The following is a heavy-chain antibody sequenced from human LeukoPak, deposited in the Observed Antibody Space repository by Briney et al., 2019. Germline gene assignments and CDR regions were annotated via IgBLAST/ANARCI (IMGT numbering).Heavy chain of an antibody. V-gene: IGHV1-2*02. CDR1: GYTFTGYY. J-gene: IGHJ4*02. D-gene: IGHD4-17*01. CDR3: ARDSYDDWYFDY. CDR2: INPNSGGT. Sequence: GASVKVSCKASGYTFTGYYRHWVRQAPGQGLEWMGWINPNSGGTHYAQKFQGSITMTRDTSISTAYMELSRLRSDDTAVYYCARDSYDDWYFDYWGQGTLVTVSS.